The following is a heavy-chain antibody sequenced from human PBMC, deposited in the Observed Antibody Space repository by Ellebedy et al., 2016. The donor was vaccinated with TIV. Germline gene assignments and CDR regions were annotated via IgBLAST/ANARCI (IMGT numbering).Heavy chain of an antibody. CDR3: AKDQGGGGRARLDAFDY. J-gene: IGHJ3*01. Sequence: GGSLRLSCAASGFTSSTHWMSWVRQAPGKGLEWVANIKEDGSEKYYVDSVKGRFTISRDNAKNTLYLQMNSLRDEDTARYHCAKDQGGGGRARLDAFDYWGQGTVVAVSS. CDR2: IKEDGSEK. CDR1: GFTSSTHW. D-gene: IGHD3-16*01. V-gene: IGHV3-7*03.